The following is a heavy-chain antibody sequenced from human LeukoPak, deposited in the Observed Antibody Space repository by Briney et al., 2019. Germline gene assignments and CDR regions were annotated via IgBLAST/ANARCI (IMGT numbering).Heavy chain of an antibody. CDR3: ARDFAREFTIDY. Sequence: GGSLRLSCAASGFTFSNYNMNWVRQPPGKGLQWVSYISSSSNIIYYADSVEGRFTISRDNAKNSLFLQMNSLRAEDTAVYYCARDFAREFTIDYWGQGTLVSVSS. CDR1: GFTFSNYN. D-gene: IGHD3-10*01. CDR2: ISSSSNII. V-gene: IGHV3-48*01. J-gene: IGHJ4*02.